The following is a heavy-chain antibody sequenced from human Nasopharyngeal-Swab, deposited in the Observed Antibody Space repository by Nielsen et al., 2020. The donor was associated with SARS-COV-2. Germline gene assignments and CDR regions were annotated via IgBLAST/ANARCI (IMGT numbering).Heavy chain of an antibody. V-gene: IGHV3-48*04. CDR3: ARAVSIAVAGGSYWYFDL. CDR2: ISSSSSTK. Sequence: GGSLRLSCAASGFTFSNYSMNWVRQAPGKGLEWVSYISSSSSTKYYADSVKGRFTISRDNAKNSLYLQMNSLRAEDTAVYYCARAVSIAVAGGSYWYFDLWGRGTLVTVSS. CDR1: GFTFSNYS. J-gene: IGHJ2*01. D-gene: IGHD6-19*01.